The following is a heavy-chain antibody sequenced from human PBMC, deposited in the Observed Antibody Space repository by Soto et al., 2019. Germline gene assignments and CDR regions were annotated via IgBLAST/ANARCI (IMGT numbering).Heavy chain of an antibody. CDR2: ISCDGSNK. CDR3: AALYDFWSGYYYDY. D-gene: IGHD3-3*01. CDR1: GFTFSSYA. J-gene: IGHJ4*01. V-gene: IGHV3-30-3*01. Sequence: GGSLRLSCAASGFTFSSYAMHWVRQAPGKGLEWVAVISCDGSNKYYADSVKGRFTISRDNSKNTLYLQMNSLRAEDTAIYYCAALYDFWSGYYYDYWGQGNLVTVSS.